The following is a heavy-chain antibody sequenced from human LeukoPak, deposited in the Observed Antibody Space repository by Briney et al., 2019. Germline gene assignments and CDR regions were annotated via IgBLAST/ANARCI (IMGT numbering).Heavy chain of an antibody. D-gene: IGHD5-12*01. CDR3: VRDGGVSGYDLLDY. J-gene: IGHJ4*02. Sequence: GGSRRLSCAASGFTFRDYFISWIRQAPGKGLEWLAHINQDGSEEHYMDSVKARFTISRDNAKNSLSLQMNSLRAEDTAVYYCVRDGGVSGYDLLDYWGQGTLVTVSS. V-gene: IGHV3-7*01. CDR2: INQDGSEE. CDR1: GFTFRDYF.